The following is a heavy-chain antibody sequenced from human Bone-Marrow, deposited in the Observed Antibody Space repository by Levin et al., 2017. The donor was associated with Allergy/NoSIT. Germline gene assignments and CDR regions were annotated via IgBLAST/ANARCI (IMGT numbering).Heavy chain of an antibody. CDR2: INPSGSST. D-gene: IGHD4-17*01. J-gene: IGHJ4*02. CDR3: ARDWYNYVYGDYEYDFDY. V-gene: IGHV1-46*01. CDR1: GYTFTSYY. Sequence: PGESLKISCKASGYTFTSYYMHWVRQAPGQGLEWMGIINPSGSSTSYAQKFQGRVTMTRDTSTSTVYMELSSLRSEDTAFYYCARDWYNYVYGDYEYDFDYWGQGTLVTVSS.